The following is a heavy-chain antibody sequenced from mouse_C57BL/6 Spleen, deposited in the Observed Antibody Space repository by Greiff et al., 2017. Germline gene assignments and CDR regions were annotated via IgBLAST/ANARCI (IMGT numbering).Heavy chain of an antibody. CDR2: INPNNGGT. V-gene: IGHV1-18*01. J-gene: IGHJ4*01. Sequence: VQLQQSGPELVKPGASVKIPCKASGYTFTDYNMDWVKQSHGKSLEWIGDINPNNGGTNYNQKFKGKATLTVDKSSSTAYMERRSLTSEDTADYYCRRQVRYCALDYWGQGTTVTVSS. CDR1: GYTFTDYN. CDR3: RRQVRYCALDY.